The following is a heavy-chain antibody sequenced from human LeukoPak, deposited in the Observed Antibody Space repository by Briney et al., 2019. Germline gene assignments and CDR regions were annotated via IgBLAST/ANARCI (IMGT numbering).Heavy chain of an antibody. V-gene: IGHV3-21*01. Sequence: GGSLRLSCAASGFTFSTNNMNWVRQAPGKGLEWVSSISSSSGYIYYADSVKGRFTVSRDNAKNSLYLQMNSLRAEDTAVYYCARASNRYCSSTSCYPFDYWGQGTLVTVSS. J-gene: IGHJ4*02. CDR3: ARASNRYCSSTSCYPFDY. CDR2: ISSSSGYI. CDR1: GFTFSTNN. D-gene: IGHD2-2*01.